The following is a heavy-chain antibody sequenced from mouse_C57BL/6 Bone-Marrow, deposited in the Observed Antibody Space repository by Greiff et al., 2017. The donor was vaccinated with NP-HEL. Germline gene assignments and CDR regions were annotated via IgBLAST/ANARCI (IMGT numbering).Heavy chain of an antibody. CDR3: TAPITTVVADWYFDV. D-gene: IGHD1-1*01. J-gene: IGHJ1*03. Sequence: EVKVEESGGGLVQPGGSMKLSCVASGFTFSNYWMNWVRQSPEKGLEWVAQIRLKSDNYATHYAESVKGRFTISRDDSKSSVYLQRNNLRAEDTGIYYCTAPITTVVADWYFDVWGTGTTVTVSS. V-gene: IGHV6-3*01. CDR1: GFTFSNYW. CDR2: IRLKSDNYAT.